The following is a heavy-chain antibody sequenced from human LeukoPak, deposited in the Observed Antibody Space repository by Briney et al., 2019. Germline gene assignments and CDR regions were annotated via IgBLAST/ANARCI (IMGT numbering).Heavy chain of an antibody. Sequence: GESLKISCQGSGYTFTNYWIGWVRQMPGKGLESMGIIYPGDSDIRYNPSFQGQVTISADKSISTAYLQWSSLKASDTAMYYCARRGSSGWNVGYWGQGTLVTVSS. D-gene: IGHD6-19*01. J-gene: IGHJ4*02. V-gene: IGHV5-51*01. CDR3: ARRGSSGWNVGY. CDR1: GYTFTNYW. CDR2: IYPGDSDI.